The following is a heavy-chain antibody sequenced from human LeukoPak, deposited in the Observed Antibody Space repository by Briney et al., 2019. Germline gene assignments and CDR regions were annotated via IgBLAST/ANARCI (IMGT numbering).Heavy chain of an antibody. D-gene: IGHD2-8*02. CDR2: VSGGGFDT. CDR1: GFTLSNYV. J-gene: IGHJ4*02. Sequence: GGSLRLSCVASGFTLSNYVMSWVRQAPGKGLEWVSGVSGGGFDTYYTDSVKGRFTISRDNSKNMVYPQMNSLRAEDTAVYYCTRRAGGNLYDLDNWGQGTLVTVSS. V-gene: IGHV3-23*01. CDR3: TRRAGGNLYDLDN.